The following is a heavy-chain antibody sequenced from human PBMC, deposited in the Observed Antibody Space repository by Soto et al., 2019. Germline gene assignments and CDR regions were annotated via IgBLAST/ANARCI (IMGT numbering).Heavy chain of an antibody. J-gene: IGHJ4*02. CDR3: ARSFPSLRFLEETDY. Sequence: GASVKVSCKASGYTFTSYAMHWVRQAPGQRLEWMGWINAGNGNTKYSQKFQGRVTITRDTSASTAYMELSSLRSEDTAVYYCARSFPSLRFLEETDYWSQGTLVTVSS. CDR2: INAGNGNT. V-gene: IGHV1-3*01. CDR1: GYTFTSYA. D-gene: IGHD3-3*01.